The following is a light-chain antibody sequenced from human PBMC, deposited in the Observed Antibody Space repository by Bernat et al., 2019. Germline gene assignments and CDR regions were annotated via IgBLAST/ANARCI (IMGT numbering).Light chain of an antibody. CDR2: GAS. J-gene: IGKJ1*01. V-gene: IGKV1-39*01. Sequence: NQMTQSPSSLSASVGDRVTITCRASQSISSYLICYQQKPGQAPKVLIYGASNLQSGVPSRFSGSGSGTDFTLTISNLQPEDFATYYCRRGSSTPWTFGQGTKVEIK. CDR1: QSISSY. CDR3: RRGSSTPWT.